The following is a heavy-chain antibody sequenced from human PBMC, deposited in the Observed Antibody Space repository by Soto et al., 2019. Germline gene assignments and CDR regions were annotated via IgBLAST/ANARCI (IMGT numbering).Heavy chain of an antibody. Sequence: EKVSCKLSGCTLSELSMLWVRQSPAKGLEWMGGFDPEVGETIYAQRFQGRVTMTEDTSTDTAYLELSSLTSEDAAIYYCASPDGTLDDISVPDYWGQGTLVTVSS. V-gene: IGHV1-24*01. CDR3: ASPDGTLDDISVPDY. J-gene: IGHJ4*02. D-gene: IGHD1-1*01. CDR2: FDPEVGET. CDR1: GCTLSELS.